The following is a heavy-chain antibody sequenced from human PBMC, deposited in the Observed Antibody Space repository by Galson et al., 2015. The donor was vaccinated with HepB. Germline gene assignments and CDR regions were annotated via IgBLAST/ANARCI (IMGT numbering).Heavy chain of an antibody. J-gene: IGHJ3*02. V-gene: IGHV3-21*01. Sequence: SLRLSCAASGFTFSSYGMHWVRQAPGKGLEWVSSISSSSSYIYYADSVKGRFTISRDNAKNSLYLQMNSLRAEDTAVYYCARDAAVPAAIVVTNAFDIWGQGTMVTVSS. CDR3: ARDAAVPAAIVVTNAFDI. CDR1: GFTFSSYG. CDR2: ISSSSSYI. D-gene: IGHD2-2*01.